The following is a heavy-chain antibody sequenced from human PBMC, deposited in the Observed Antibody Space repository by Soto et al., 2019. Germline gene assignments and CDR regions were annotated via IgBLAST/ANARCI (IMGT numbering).Heavy chain of an antibody. J-gene: IGHJ6*02. D-gene: IGHD3-3*01. CDR1: GLTVSRTQ. Sequence: GGSLRLSCAVSGLTVSRTQMSWVRQAPGKGLQWVSVIYSAGSTYYANAVKGRFTISRDNSRNTVYLQMNSLRADDTAVYYCARDASYYSLWSGYYPSRNGMDVWGQGTTVTVSS. V-gene: IGHV3-53*01. CDR2: IYSAGST. CDR3: ARDASYYSLWSGYYPSRNGMDV.